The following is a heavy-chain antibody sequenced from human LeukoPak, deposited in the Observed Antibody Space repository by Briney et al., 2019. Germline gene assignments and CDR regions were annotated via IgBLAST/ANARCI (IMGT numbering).Heavy chain of an antibody. CDR1: AFPFSSYG. CDR3: ASGVYSSGWYLDY. CDR2: IWHDGSHK. D-gene: IGHD6-19*01. Sequence: GGSLRLSCAASAFPFSSYGMHWVRQAPGKGLEWVAVIWHDGSHKYYADSVTGRFTISRDNSKNTLYLQMNSLRAEDTAVYYCASGVYSSGWYLDYWGQGTLVTVSS. J-gene: IGHJ4*02. V-gene: IGHV3-33*01.